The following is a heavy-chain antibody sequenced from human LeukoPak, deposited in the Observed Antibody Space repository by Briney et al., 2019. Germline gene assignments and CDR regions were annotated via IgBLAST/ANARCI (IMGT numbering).Heavy chain of an antibody. J-gene: IGHJ4*02. CDR1: GGSISSGGYY. Sequence: SQTLSLTCTVSGGSISSGGYYWRWIRQHPGKGLEWIAYIYYSGSTYYNPSLKSRVTISVDTSKNQFSLKLSSVTAADTAVYYCARIAVAGTGLVYWGQGTLVTVSS. CDR3: ARIAVAGTGLVY. D-gene: IGHD6-19*01. CDR2: IYYSGST. V-gene: IGHV4-31*03.